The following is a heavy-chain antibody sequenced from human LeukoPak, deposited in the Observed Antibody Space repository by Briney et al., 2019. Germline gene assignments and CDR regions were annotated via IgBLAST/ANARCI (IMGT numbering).Heavy chain of an antibody. Sequence: GGSLRLSCAASGFTFSSYWMSWGRQAPGKGLEWVANIKQGGSEKYYVDSVKGRFTISRDNAKNSLYLQMNSLRAEDTAVYYCARDLGYGGNPFDYWGQGTLVTVSS. J-gene: IGHJ4*02. D-gene: IGHD4-23*01. CDR2: IKQGGSEK. CDR3: ARDLGYGGNPFDY. V-gene: IGHV3-7*03. CDR1: GFTFSSYW.